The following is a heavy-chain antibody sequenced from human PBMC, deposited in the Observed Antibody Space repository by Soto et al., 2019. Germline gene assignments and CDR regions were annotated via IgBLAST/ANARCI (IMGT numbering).Heavy chain of an antibody. CDR2: ISGRGGSGRG. V-gene: IGHV3-23*01. CDR1: GFSFRKYA. Sequence: PGGSLRLSCVGSGFSFRKYAMNWVRQAPGKGLEWVSGISGRGGSGRGFYADPVKGRFTISRDNSKNTLYLEMNSLRAEDTAVYYCAKDLDDYSSAIDFWGQGTLVTVSS. D-gene: IGHD4-4*01. J-gene: IGHJ4*02. CDR3: AKDLDDYSSAIDF.